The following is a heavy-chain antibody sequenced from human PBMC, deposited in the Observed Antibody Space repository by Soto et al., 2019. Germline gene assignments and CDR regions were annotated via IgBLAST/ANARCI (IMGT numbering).Heavy chain of an antibody. V-gene: IGHV3-33*01. J-gene: IGHJ6*02. CDR3: ARDCITGIAGATYGMDV. CDR1: GFTFSDYG. Sequence: QVQLVESGGGVVQPGRSLRLSCAASGFTFSDYGMHWVRQAPGKGLEWVAVIWYDGNNKYYTDSVEGRFTISRDNSKNTLYLQMNIQRNEDTAVYYCARDCITGIAGATYGMDVWGQGTPVTVTS. CDR2: IWYDGNNK. D-gene: IGHD6-25*01.